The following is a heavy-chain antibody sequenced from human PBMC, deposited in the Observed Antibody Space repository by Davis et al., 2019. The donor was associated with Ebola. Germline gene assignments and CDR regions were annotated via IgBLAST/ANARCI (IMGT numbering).Heavy chain of an antibody. D-gene: IGHD6-13*01. Sequence: SVKVSCKTSGGTFDSYAISWVRQAPGQGLEWMGGIIPILRSANYAQKFQDRLTITADASTRTAYMELSSLRSDDTAVYYCAREAAGRPYKSAFDVWGQGTMVTVSS. J-gene: IGHJ3*01. CDR2: IIPILRSA. V-gene: IGHV1-69*13. CDR3: AREAAGRPYKSAFDV. CDR1: GGTFDSYA.